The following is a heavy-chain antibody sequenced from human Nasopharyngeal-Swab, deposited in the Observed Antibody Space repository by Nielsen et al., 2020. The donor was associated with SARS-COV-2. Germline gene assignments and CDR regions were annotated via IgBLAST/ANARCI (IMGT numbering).Heavy chain of an antibody. D-gene: IGHD3-22*01. V-gene: IGHV4-34*01. CDR1: GGSFSGYY. J-gene: IGHJ4*02. Sequence: SETLSPTCAVYGGSFSGYYWSWIRQPPGKGLEWIGEINHSGSTNYNPSLKSRVTISVDTSKNQFSLKLSSVTAADTAVYYRARGLGQYYYDSSGYYFFDYWGQGTLVTVSS. CDR3: ARGLGQYYYDSSGYYFFDY. CDR2: INHSGST.